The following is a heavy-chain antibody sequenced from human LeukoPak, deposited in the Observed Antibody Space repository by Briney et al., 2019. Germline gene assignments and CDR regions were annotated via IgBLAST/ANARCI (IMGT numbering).Heavy chain of an antibody. D-gene: IGHD5-12*01. CDR2: IYYSGST. V-gene: IGHV4-39*07. J-gene: IGHJ5*02. CDR1: GGSISSSSYY. CDR3: ARGDIYSGYDHLLVNWFDP. Sequence: SETLSLTCTVSGGSISSSSYYWGWIRQPPGKGLEWTGSIYYSGSTYYNPSLKSRVTISVDTSKNQFSLKLSSVTAADTAVYYCARGDIYSGYDHLLVNWFDPWGQGTLVTVSS.